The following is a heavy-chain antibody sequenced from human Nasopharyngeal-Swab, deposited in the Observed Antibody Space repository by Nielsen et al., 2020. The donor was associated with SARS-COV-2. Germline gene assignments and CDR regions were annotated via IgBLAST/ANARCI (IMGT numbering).Heavy chain of an antibody. CDR1: GGSISSYY. J-gene: IGHJ3*02. CDR2: IYYSGST. D-gene: IGHD2-15*01. Sequence: SETLSLTCTGSGGSISSYYWSWIRQPPGKGLEWIGYIYYSGSTNYNPSLKSRVTISVDTSKNQFSLKLSSVTAADTAVYYCARVLTRNLVVALVLDAFDIWGQGTMVTVSS. CDR3: ARVLTRNLVVALVLDAFDI. V-gene: IGHV4-59*13.